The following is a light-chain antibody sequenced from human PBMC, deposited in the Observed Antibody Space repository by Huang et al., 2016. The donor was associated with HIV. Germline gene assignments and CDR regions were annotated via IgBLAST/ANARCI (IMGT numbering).Light chain of an antibody. J-gene: IGKJ5*01. CDR2: DTS. Sequence: EIVLTQSPATLSLSPGESATLSCRASQSVSGYLAWYQQKPGQAPRLLIYDTSNRATGIPARFSGSGSGADFTLTISSLEPEDFAMYYCQQRSDRPTFGQGTRLEIK. V-gene: IGKV3-11*01. CDR3: QQRSDRPT. CDR1: QSVSGY.